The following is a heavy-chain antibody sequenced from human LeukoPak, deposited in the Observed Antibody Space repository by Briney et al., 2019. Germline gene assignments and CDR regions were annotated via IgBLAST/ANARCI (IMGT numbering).Heavy chain of an antibody. V-gene: IGHV1-46*01. D-gene: IGHD6-6*01. J-gene: IGHJ4*02. CDR2: INPSGGST. CDR1: GYTFTSYY. CDR3: ARDGVAARGSFDY. Sequence: ASVKVSCKASGYTFTSYYKHWVRQAPGQGLEWVGIINPSGGSTSYAQKFQDRVTMTRDTSTSTVYMELSSLRSEDTAVYYCARDGVAARGSFDYWGQGTLVTVSS.